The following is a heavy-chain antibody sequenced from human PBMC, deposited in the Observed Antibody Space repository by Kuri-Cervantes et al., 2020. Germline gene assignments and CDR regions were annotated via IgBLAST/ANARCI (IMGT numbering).Heavy chain of an antibody. CDR3: ATSSSAGRITVFGVLGPRELRH. Sequence: SETLSLTCTVSGGSISSSSYYWGWIRQPPGKGLEWIGSIYYSGSTYYNPSLKSRVTISVDTSKNQFSLKLSSVTAADTAVYYCATSSSAGRITVFGVLGPRELRHWGQGTPVTVSS. CDR1: GGSISSSSYY. V-gene: IGHV4-39*01. CDR2: IYYSGST. D-gene: IGHD3-3*01. J-gene: IGHJ1*01.